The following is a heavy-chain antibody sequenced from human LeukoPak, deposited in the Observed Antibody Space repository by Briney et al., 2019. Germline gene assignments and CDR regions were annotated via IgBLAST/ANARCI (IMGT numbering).Heavy chain of an antibody. CDR2: INHSGST. D-gene: IGHD6-13*01. V-gene: IGHV4-34*01. CDR3: ARSSSWYPSKYFQH. J-gene: IGHJ1*01. CDR1: GGSFSGYY. Sequence: PSETLSLTCAVYGGSFSGYYWSWIRQPPGKGLEWIGEINHSGSTNYNPSLKSRVTISVDTSKNQFSLKLSSVTAADTAVYYCARSSSWYPSKYFQHWGQGTLVTVSS.